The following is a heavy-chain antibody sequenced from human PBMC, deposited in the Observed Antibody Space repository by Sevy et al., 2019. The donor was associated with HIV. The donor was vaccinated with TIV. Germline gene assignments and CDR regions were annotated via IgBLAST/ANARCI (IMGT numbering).Heavy chain of an antibody. CDR1: GDSVSSNSAA. Sequence: KQSQTLSLTCAISGDSVSSNSAAWNWIRQSPSRGLEWLGRTYYRSKWYNDYAVSVKSRITINPDTSKNQFSLQLTSVTPEDTAVYYCARGDTNPNARYSNLAHYSSSSTYYYYYGMDVWGQGTTVTVSS. CDR2: TYYRSKWYN. V-gene: IGHV6-1*01. J-gene: IGHJ6*02. D-gene: IGHD6-6*01. CDR3: ARGDTNPNARYSNLAHYSSSSTYYYYYGMDV.